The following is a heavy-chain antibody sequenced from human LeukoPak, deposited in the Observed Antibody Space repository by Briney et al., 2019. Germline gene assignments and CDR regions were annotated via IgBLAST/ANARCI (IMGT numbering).Heavy chain of an antibody. J-gene: IGHJ4*02. D-gene: IGHD4/OR15-4a*01. CDR1: GESLSGYY. V-gene: IGHV4-34*01. CDR2: IHHSGGT. Sequence: SETLSLTCAVYGESLSGYYWSWIRQPPGKGLEWIGEIHHSGGTNYNPSLKSRVTMSVDTSKKKFFLKLTSVTAADTAVYYFARSIYGGNRGFDYWGQGTLVTVSS. CDR3: ARSIYGGNRGFDY.